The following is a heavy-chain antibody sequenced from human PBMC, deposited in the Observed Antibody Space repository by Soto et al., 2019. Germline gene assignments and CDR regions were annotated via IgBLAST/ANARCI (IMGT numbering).Heavy chain of an antibody. CDR1: GGSISSGDYY. Sequence: PSETLSLTCTVSGGSISSGDYYWSWIRQPPGEGLEWIGYIYYSGSTYYHPSLKSRVTISVDTSKIQFSLKQSSVTAADTAVYYCARRWLQLGYFDYWGQGTLVTVSS. J-gene: IGHJ4*02. V-gene: IGHV4-30-4*01. CDR3: ARRWLQLGYFDY. D-gene: IGHD5-12*01. CDR2: IYYSGST.